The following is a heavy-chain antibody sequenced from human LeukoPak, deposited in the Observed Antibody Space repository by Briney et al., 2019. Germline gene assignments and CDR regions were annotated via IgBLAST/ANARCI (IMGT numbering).Heavy chain of an antibody. CDR2: IYTSGST. V-gene: IGHV4-61*02. Sequence: SETLSLTCTVSGGSIDSSSYYWSWIRQPAGKGLEWIGRIYTSGSTNYNPSLKSRVTISVDTSKNQFSLKLSSVTAADTAVYYCARGFTMVRGVSVWGKGTTVTVSS. J-gene: IGHJ6*04. D-gene: IGHD3-10*01. CDR1: GGSIDSSSYY. CDR3: ARGFTMVRGVSV.